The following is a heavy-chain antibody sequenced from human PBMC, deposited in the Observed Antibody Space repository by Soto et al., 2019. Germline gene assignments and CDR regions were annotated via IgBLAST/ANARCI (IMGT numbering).Heavy chain of an antibody. V-gene: IGHV3-30*18. D-gene: IGHD6-13*01. CDR1: GFTFSSYG. CDR3: AKDVRSSSAMSGYFDY. J-gene: IGHJ4*02. CDR2: ISYDGSNK. Sequence: PGGSLRLSCAASGFTFSSYGMHWVRQAPGKGLEWVAVISYDGSNKYYADSVKGRFTIYRDNSKNTLYLQMNSLRAEDTAVYYCAKDVRSSSAMSGYFDYWGQGTLVTVSS.